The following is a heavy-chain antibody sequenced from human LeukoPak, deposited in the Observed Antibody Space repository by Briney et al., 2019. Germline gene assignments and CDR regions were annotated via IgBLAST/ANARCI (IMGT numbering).Heavy chain of an antibody. CDR2: TIPIFGTA. CDR1: GGTFSSYA. V-gene: IGHV1-69*01. D-gene: IGHD2-2*02. CDR3: ARGGFLYDRTSYFDY. Sequence: GASVKVSCKASGGTFSSYAISWVRQAPGQGLEWMGGTIPIFGTANYAQKFQGRVTITADESTSTAYMELSSLRSEDTAVYYCARGGFLYDRTSYFDYWGQGTLVTVSS. J-gene: IGHJ4*02.